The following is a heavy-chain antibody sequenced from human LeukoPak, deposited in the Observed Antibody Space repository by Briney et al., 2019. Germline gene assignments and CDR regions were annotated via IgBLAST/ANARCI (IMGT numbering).Heavy chain of an antibody. Sequence: GGSLRLSCAASGFTFDDYAMPWVRQAPGKGLEWVSGISWNSGSIGYADSVKGRFTISRDNAKNSLYPQMNSLRAEDTAVYYCAKALFGVVIKYYFDYWGQGTLVTVSS. J-gene: IGHJ4*02. V-gene: IGHV3-9*01. CDR3: AKALFGVVIKYYFDY. D-gene: IGHD3-3*01. CDR2: ISWNSGSI. CDR1: GFTFDDYA.